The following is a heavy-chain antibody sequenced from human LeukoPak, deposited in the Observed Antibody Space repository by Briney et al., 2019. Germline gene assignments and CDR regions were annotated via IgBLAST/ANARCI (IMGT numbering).Heavy chain of an antibody. CDR3: ARGQTTVTTMWFVP. CDR1: GGSISSGGYY. D-gene: IGHD4-17*01. Sequence: SETLSLTCTVSGGSISSGGYYWSWIRQHPGKGLEWIGYIYYSGSTYYHPSLKSRVTISVDTSKNQFSLKLSSVTAADTAVYYCARGQTTVTTMWFVPWGQGTLVTVSS. V-gene: IGHV4-31*03. J-gene: IGHJ5*02. CDR2: IYYSGST.